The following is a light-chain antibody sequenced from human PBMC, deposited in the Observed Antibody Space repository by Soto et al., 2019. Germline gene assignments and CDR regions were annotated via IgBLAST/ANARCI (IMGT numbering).Light chain of an antibody. CDR2: EVN. CDR1: SRDVGGSNY. CDR3: SSYTSSNTLEV. J-gene: IGLJ1*01. V-gene: IGLV2-14*01. Sequence: QSVLIQPASVSGSPGQSITISCTGTSRDVGGSNYVSWYQHHPHRAPKLLIYEVNYRPSGVSSRFSGSKSGNTASLTISGLQAEDEADYYCSSYTSSNTLEVFGGGTKVTVL.